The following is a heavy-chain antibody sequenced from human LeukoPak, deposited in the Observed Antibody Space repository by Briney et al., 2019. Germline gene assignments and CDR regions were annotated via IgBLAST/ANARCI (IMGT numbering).Heavy chain of an antibody. CDR3: AKAESSGYHYGSDY. CDR2: ISYDVRNK. D-gene: IGHD3-22*01. Sequence: GRSLRLSCAASGFTFSSYGMHWVRQAPGKGLEWVAVISYDVRNKYYADSVKGRFAISRDNSKNTLYLQMNSLRVEDTAVYFCAKAESSGYHYGSDYWGQGTLVTVSS. CDR1: GFTFSSYG. V-gene: IGHV3-30*18. J-gene: IGHJ4*02.